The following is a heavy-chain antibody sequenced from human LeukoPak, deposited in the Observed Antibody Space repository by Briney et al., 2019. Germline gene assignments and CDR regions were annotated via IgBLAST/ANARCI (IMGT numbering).Heavy chain of an antibody. Sequence: GGSLRLSCAASGFTFSSYGMHWVRQAPGEGLEWVAVIWYDGSNKYYADSVKGRFTISRDNSKNTLYLQMNSLRAEDTAVYYCAREGAYCGGDCYSEAFDIWGQGTMVTVSS. CDR1: GFTFSSYG. CDR3: AREGAYCGGDCYSEAFDI. V-gene: IGHV3-33*01. CDR2: IWYDGSNK. D-gene: IGHD2-21*02. J-gene: IGHJ3*02.